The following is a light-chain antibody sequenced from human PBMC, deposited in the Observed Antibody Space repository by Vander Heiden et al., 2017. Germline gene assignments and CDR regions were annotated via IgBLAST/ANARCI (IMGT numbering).Light chain of an antibody. CDR2: GAA. J-gene: IGKJ1*01. CDR1: QSVSSN. V-gene: IGKV3-15*01. CDR3: QQYKNGPQT. Sequence: EIVMTQSPATLSVSPGARAPLPCRASQSVSSNLARDQQKPGQAPRRRSYGAATRATGIPARVSGSGSGTEFTLSISSLKSEDFAVYDCQQYKNGPQTFGQRTKVEIK.